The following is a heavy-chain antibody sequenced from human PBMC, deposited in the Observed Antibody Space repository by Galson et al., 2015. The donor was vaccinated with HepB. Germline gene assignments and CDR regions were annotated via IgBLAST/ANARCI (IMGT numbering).Heavy chain of an antibody. J-gene: IGHJ4*02. CDR3: ARLGEYSFGSDY. CDR1: GYSFTSYW. CDR2: IDPTDSYS. D-gene: IGHD5-18*01. V-gene: IGHV5-10-1*01. Sequence: QSGAEVKKPGESLRISCKGSGYSFTSYWISWVRQMPGKGLEWMGRIDPTDSYSIYSPSFQGHVTISADKSISTAYLQWNSLKASDTAMYYCARLGEYSFGSDYWGQGTLVTVSS.